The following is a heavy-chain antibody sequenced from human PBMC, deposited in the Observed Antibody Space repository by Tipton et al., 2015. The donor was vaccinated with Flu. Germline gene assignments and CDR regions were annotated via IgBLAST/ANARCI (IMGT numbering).Heavy chain of an antibody. D-gene: IGHD6-19*01. V-gene: IGHV3-9*01. CDR1: GFRFDDHG. Sequence: SLRLSCAASGFRFDDHGMHWFRQAPGKGLEWVAGITWNGGSVAYADSVKGRYTISRDNAKNSLYLQINNLKVEDTALFFCVRLQWLGDYFDFWGQGTPVTVSS. CDR3: VRLQWLGDYFDF. CDR2: ITWNGGSV. J-gene: IGHJ4*02.